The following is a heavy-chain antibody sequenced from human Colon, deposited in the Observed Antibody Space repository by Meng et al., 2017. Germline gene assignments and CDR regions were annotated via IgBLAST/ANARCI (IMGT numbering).Heavy chain of an antibody. J-gene: IGHJ4*02. Sequence: SETLSLTCTVSGGSINSGSYYWSWIRQPAGEGLEWVGRIYASGNTNYNPSLKSRVTMSLATANKQYSLRLNSVTAADTAVYYCAGADTSASCHYFAYWGQGTLVTVSS. D-gene: IGHD3-22*01. CDR2: IYASGNT. CDR1: GGSINSGSYY. CDR3: AGADTSASCHYFAY. V-gene: IGHV4-61*02.